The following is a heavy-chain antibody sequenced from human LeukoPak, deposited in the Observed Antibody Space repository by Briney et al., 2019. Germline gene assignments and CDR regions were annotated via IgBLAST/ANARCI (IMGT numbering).Heavy chain of an antibody. Sequence: GGSLRRSCAASGCTFSDYYMSWIRQAPGQGLEWVSYISSSGSTIYYADSVKGRFTISRDNAKNPLYLQMNSLRAEDTAVYYCARDHVNDSGYDRRGHYWGQGTLVTVSS. D-gene: IGHD5-12*01. CDR3: ARDHVNDSGYDRRGHY. J-gene: IGHJ4*02. CDR1: GCTFSDYY. V-gene: IGHV3-11*04. CDR2: ISSSGSTI.